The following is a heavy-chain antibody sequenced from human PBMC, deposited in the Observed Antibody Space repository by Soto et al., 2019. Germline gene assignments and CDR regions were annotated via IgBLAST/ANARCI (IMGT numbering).Heavy chain of an antibody. D-gene: IGHD2-21*02. Sequence: ASVKVSCKAPADTFTSYYIHWVRQAPGHGLEWMGIINPNGGSTRFAQTFQGRITMTTDTSTSTVHMELRSLRSEDTAVYYCARGRGRHIVVVTATQLLDAFDIWGQGTMVTVSS. CDR3: ARGRGRHIVVVTATQLLDAFDI. J-gene: IGHJ3*02. CDR2: INPNGGST. CDR1: ADTFTSYY. V-gene: IGHV1-46*01.